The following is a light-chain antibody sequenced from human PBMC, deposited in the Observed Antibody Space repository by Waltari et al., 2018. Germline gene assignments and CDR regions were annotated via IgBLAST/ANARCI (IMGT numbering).Light chain of an antibody. CDR2: GAF. CDR3: QQSYSTLYT. J-gene: IGKJ2*01. CDR1: QSISSY. V-gene: IGKV1-39*01. Sequence: TWRARQSISSYLNWYQQKPGKAPKVLILGAFSLRSGVPSRFSCRGSGTDFTLTIRSLQPEDFATYYCQQSYSTLYTFGQGTKLEIK.